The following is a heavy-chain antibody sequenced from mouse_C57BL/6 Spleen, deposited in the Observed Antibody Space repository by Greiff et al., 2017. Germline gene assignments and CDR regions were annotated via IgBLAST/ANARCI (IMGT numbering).Heavy chain of an antibody. CDR3: ARQDTTVEYYFDY. CDR1: GFTFSDYG. CDR2: ISSGSSTN. D-gene: IGHD1-1*01. V-gene: IGHV5-17*01. J-gene: IGHJ2*01. Sequence: EVQLVESGGGLVKPGGSLKLSCAASGFTFSDYGMHWVRQAPEKGLEWVAYISSGSSTNYYADTLKGRFTISRDNAKNTLYLQMTSLRSEDTAMYYCARQDTTVEYYFDYWGQGTTLTVSS.